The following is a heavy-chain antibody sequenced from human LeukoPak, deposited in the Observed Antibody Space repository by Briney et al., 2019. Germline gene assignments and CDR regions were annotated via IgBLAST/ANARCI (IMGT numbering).Heavy chain of an antibody. Sequence: PSETLSLTCTVSGDSISNSGYYWDWIRQSPGKGLEWIGSINHSGNTYYEPSLKSRVTISVDASKNQFSLKLSSVTAADTTIYYCARKKLVARGYFDFWGRGIPVTVSS. J-gene: IGHJ4*02. CDR3: ARKKLVARGYFDF. V-gene: IGHV4-39*01. CDR2: INHSGNT. CDR1: GDSISNSGYY. D-gene: IGHD6-13*01.